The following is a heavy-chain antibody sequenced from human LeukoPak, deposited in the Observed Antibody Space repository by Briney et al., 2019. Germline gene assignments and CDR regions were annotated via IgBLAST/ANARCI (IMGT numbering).Heavy chain of an antibody. CDR3: ARLVYGGFDY. Sequence: KPSETLSLTCTVSGGSISSYYWSWIRQPPGKGLEWIGYIYYSGSTNYNPSLKSRVTISVDTSKNQFSLKLSSVTAADTAVYYCARLVYGGFDYWGQGTLVTVSS. D-gene: IGHD4-23*01. V-gene: IGHV4-59*01. J-gene: IGHJ4*02. CDR1: GGSISSYY. CDR2: IYYSGST.